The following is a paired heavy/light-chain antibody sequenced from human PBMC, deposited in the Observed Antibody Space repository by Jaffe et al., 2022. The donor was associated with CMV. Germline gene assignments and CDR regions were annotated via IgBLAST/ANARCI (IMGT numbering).Heavy chain of an antibody. V-gene: IGHV4-34*01. Sequence: QVQLQQWGAGLLKSSETLSLTCAVYGGSFSGYSWTWIRQPPGKGLEWIGEINHSGRSTYNPSLKSRVTISMDTSKNQFSLELRSVTAADTAVYYCARRVIQILNGNWFDPWGQGTLVTVSS. J-gene: IGHJ5*02. D-gene: IGHD5-18*01. CDR1: GGSFSGYS. CDR3: ARRVIQILNGNWFDP. CDR2: INHSGRS.
Light chain of an antibody. J-gene: IGKJ3*01. V-gene: IGKV1-39*01. Sequence: DIQMTQSPSSLSASVGDRVTITCRASQSISGFLNWYQQKPGKAPNLLIYTASSLQSGVPSRFNGSGSGTDFTLTISSLQPEDSATYYCQQSFSSFTFGPGTKVDVK. CDR2: TAS. CDR3: QQSFSSFT. CDR1: QSISGF.